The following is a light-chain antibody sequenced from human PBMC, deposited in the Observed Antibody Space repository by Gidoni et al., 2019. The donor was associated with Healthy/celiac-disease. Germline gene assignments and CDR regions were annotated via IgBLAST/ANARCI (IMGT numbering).Light chain of an antibody. V-gene: IGLV2-8*01. CDR1: SSDVGGYNY. Sequence: QSPLTQPPSATGSPGPSVPIPCTGTSSDVGGYNYVSWYQQHPGKAPKLMIYEVSKRPSGVPDRFSGSKSGNTASLTVSGLQAEDEADYYCSSYAGSNNVVFGGGTKLTVL. CDR3: SSYAGSNNVV. CDR2: EVS. J-gene: IGLJ2*01.